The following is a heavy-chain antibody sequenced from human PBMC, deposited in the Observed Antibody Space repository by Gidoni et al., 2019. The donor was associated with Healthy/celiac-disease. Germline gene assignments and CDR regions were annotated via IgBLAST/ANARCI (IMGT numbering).Heavy chain of an antibody. Sequence: QVQLVASGGGLVQPGGSLRLSFAASGFTFSDYYLNWIRQAQGKGLEWVSDISSSGSTIYYAYAVKGRFTISSDNAKNSLYLQMNSLRAEDRAVYYCARDLRHPDAFDIWGQGTMVTVSS. D-gene: IGHD4-17*01. CDR3: ARDLRHPDAFDI. CDR2: ISSSGSTI. V-gene: IGHV3-11*01. J-gene: IGHJ3*02. CDR1: GFTFSDYY.